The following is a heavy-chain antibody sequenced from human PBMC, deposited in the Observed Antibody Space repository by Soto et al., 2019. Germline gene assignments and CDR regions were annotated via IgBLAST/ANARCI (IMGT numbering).Heavy chain of an antibody. Sequence: EVQLVESGGGLVQPGGSLRLSCTASGFTFSSYSMNWVRQAPGKGLEWVSYISSSSSNIYYADSVKGRFAISRDNAKNSLYLQMNSLRVEDTAVYYCSRDRAEYWGGVSCNEFDTWGQGTLVPVSS. V-gene: IGHV3-48*01. CDR1: GFTFSSYS. J-gene: IGHJ5*02. CDR2: ISSSSSNI. D-gene: IGHD2-15*01. CDR3: SRDRAEYWGGVSCNEFDT.